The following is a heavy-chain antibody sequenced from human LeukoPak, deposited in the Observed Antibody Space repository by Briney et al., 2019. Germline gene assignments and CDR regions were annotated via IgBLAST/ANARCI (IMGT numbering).Heavy chain of an antibody. CDR1: GFTFSSYA. V-gene: IGHV3-23*01. J-gene: IGHJ4*02. CDR3: AIGLFEY. CDR2: ISRSGGST. Sequence: GGSLRLSCAASGFTFSSYAMSWVRQAAGKGLEWVSAISRSGGSTYYADSVKGRFTITRDNSKNTLFLQMNSLRADEPAVYYWAIGLFEYWGQGTLVTVSS.